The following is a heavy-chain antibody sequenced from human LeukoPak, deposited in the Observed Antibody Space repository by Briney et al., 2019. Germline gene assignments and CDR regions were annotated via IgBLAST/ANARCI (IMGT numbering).Heavy chain of an antibody. CDR2: INHSGST. CDR3: ARRGAGSGSYYKA. V-gene: IGHV4-34*01. D-gene: IGHD3-10*01. CDR1: GGSFSGCY. Sequence: SETLSLTCAVYGGSFSGCYWSWIRQPPGKGLEWIGEINHSGSTNYNPSLKSRVTISVDTSKNQFSLKLSSVTAADTAVYYCARRGAGSGSYYKAWGQGTLVTVSS. J-gene: IGHJ4*02.